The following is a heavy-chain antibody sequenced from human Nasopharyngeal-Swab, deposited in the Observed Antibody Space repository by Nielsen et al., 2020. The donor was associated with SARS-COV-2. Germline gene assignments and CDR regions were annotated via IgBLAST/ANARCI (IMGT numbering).Heavy chain of an antibody. Sequence: ASVKVSCQASGYTFTGYFMHWVRQARGQGLEWMGRINPTRGGTNYAQKFQGRVTMTRDTSISTAYMELSRLRSDDTAVYYCAYSSSFGYVYYWGQGTLVTVSS. CDR3: AYSSSFGYVYY. CDR2: INPTRGGT. J-gene: IGHJ4*02. V-gene: IGHV1-2*06. CDR1: GYTFTGYF. D-gene: IGHD6-6*01.